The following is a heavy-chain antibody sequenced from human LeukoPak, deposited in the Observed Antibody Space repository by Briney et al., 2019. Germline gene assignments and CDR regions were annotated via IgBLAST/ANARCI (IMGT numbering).Heavy chain of an antibody. J-gene: IGHJ4*02. D-gene: IGHD5-18*01. V-gene: IGHV4-59*01. CDR2: IYYSGST. CDR1: GGSISSYY. Sequence: PSETLSLTCTVSGGSISSYYWSWIRQPPGKGLEWIGYIYYSGSTNYNPSLKSRVTISVDTSKNQFSLKLSSVTAADTAVYYCASSAQQLWLAYFDYWGQGTLVTVSS. CDR3: ASSAQQLWLAYFDY.